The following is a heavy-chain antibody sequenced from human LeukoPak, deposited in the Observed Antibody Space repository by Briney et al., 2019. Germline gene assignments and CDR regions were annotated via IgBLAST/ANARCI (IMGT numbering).Heavy chain of an antibody. CDR2: ISGSGGST. CDR1: GFTFSRHA. D-gene: IGHD3-22*01. CDR3: ARRGESSGYSYHDY. Sequence: GGSLRLSCAASGFTFSRHAMSWVRQAPGKGLEWVSAISGSGGSTYYADSVKGRFTISRDNSKNTLYLQMNSLRAEDTAVYYCARRGESSGYSYHDYWGQGTLVTVSS. J-gene: IGHJ4*02. V-gene: IGHV3-23*01.